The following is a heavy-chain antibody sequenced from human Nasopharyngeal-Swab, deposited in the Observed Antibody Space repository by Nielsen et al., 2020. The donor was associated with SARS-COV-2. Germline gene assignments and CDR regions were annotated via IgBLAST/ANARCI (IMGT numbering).Heavy chain of an antibody. Sequence: GASLKISCAASGFTFNTYAMTWVRQAPGKGPEWGSASSGTGTRTYYAESVKGRFTISRDNSKNTMILQLSSLRADDTAVYYCAKAGGYYYGSGRLYSDYWGQGTLVTVSS. CDR2: SSGTGTRT. CDR1: GFTFNTYA. CDR3: AKAGGYYYGSGRLYSDY. D-gene: IGHD3-10*01. J-gene: IGHJ4*02. V-gene: IGHV3-23*01.